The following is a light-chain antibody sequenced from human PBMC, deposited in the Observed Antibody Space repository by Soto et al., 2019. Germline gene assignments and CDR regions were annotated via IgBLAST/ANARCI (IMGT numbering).Light chain of an antibody. CDR3: QQYGSSPQT. CDR1: QSVSSSY. J-gene: IGKJ1*01. Sequence: EIVLTQSPGTLSLSPGERATLSCRAGQSVSSSYLAWYQQKPGQAPRLLIYGASSRATGIPDRFSGSGSGTDFTLTISRLEPEDFAAYYCQQYGSSPQTFGQGTKVEIQ. V-gene: IGKV3-20*01. CDR2: GAS.